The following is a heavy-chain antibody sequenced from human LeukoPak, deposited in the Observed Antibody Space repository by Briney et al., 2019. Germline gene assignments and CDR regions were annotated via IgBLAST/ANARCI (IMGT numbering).Heavy chain of an antibody. CDR1: GFTFSSYW. J-gene: IGHJ4*02. Sequence: GGSLRLSCAASGFTFSSYWMHWVRQAPGKGLVWVSRINTDGSSTTYADSAKGRFTISRDNAKNTLYLQMNSLRAEDTAVYYCARGGGQPLLYPYYFDYWGQGTLVTVSS. V-gene: IGHV3-74*01. CDR2: INTDGSST. D-gene: IGHD2-2*02. CDR3: ARGGGQPLLYPYYFDY.